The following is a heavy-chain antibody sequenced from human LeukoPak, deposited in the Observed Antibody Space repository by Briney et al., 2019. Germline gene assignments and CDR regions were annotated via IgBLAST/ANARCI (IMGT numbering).Heavy chain of an antibody. J-gene: IGHJ4*02. V-gene: IGHV3-33*01. CDR2: IWYDGSNK. CDR1: GFTFTSYG. D-gene: IGHD5-12*01. CDR3: ARGGSGYDFDF. Sequence: GGSLRLSCAASGFTFTSYGMHWVRQAPGKGLEWVAVIWYDGSNKYYVDSVKGRFTISRDNSKNTLYLQMNSLRAEDTAVYYCARGGSGYDFDFWGQGTLVTVSS.